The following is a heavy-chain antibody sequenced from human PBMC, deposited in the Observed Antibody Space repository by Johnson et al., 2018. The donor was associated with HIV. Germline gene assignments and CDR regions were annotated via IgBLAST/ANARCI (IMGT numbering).Heavy chain of an antibody. CDR1: GITVSSNY. J-gene: IGHJ3*02. D-gene: IGHD6-13*01. CDR2: IYSGGST. Sequence: VQLVESGGGLVRPGGSLRLSCAVSGITVSSNYMSWVRQAPGKGLEWVSVIYSGGSTKYAATVQGRFTLSRDDSKNILYLEMNSLKTEDTAVYYCTTTAFIKAAGGTRPLDIWGQGTMVTVSS. V-gene: IGHV3-66*01. CDR3: TTTAFIKAAGGTRPLDI.